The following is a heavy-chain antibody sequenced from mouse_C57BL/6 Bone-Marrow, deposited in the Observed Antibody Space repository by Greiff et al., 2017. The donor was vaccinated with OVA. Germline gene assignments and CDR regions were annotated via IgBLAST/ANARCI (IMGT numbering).Heavy chain of an antibody. CDR1: GYTFTSYW. Sequence: QVQLKQPGAELVRPGTSVKLSCKASGYTFTSYWMHWVKQRPGQGLEWIGVIDPSDSYTNYHQKFKGKATLTVDTSSSTAYMQLSSLTSEDSAVYYCARGGLYYGSSFYFDYWGQGTTLTVSS. CDR3: ARGGLYYGSSFYFDY. CDR2: IDPSDSYT. J-gene: IGHJ2*01. V-gene: IGHV1-59*01. D-gene: IGHD1-1*01.